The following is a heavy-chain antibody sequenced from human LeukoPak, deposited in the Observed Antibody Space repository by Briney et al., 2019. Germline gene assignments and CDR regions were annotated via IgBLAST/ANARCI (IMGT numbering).Heavy chain of an antibody. CDR1: GFTFSNYA. Sequence: SGGSLRLSCTASGFTFSNYAMSWVRQAPGKGLEWVANIKQDGSEKYYVDSVKGRFTISRDNAKNSLYLQMNSLRAEDTAVYYCARDPLPVDYWGQGTLVTVSS. J-gene: IGHJ4*02. D-gene: IGHD2-2*01. CDR2: IKQDGSEK. CDR3: ARDPLPVDY. V-gene: IGHV3-7*01.